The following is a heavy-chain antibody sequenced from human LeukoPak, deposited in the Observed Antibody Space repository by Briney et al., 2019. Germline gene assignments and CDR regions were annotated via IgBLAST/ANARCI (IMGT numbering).Heavy chain of an antibody. CDR3: ARETNGGTYYNAFDI. V-gene: IGHV3-48*04. CDR2: ITSSGITI. Sequence: GGSLRLSCAASGFTLSSYTINWVRQAPGKGLEWVSYITSSGITIYYADSVKGRFTISRDNAKNSLYLQMNSLRAEDTAVYYCARETNGGTYYNAFDIWGQGTMVTVSS. D-gene: IGHD1-26*01. J-gene: IGHJ3*02. CDR1: GFTLSSYT.